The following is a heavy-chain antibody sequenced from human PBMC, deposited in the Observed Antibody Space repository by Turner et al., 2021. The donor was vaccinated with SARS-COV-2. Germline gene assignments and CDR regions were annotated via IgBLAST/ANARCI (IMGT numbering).Heavy chain of an antibody. CDR3: ARVVPIGVYGSGSYDHGMDV. CDR1: GGSISSYY. Sequence: QVQLQESGPGLVKPSETLSLTCTAAGGSISSYYWSWIRQPPGKGLEWIGYIHYSGSTNYNPSLKSRVTISVDTSKNQFSLKLSSVTAADTAVYYCARVVPIGVYGSGSYDHGMDVWGQGTTVTVSS. J-gene: IGHJ6*02. D-gene: IGHD3-10*01. V-gene: IGHV4-59*01. CDR2: IHYSGST.